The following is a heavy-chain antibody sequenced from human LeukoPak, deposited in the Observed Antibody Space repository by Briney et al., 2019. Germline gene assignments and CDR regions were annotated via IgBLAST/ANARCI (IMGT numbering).Heavy chain of an antibody. D-gene: IGHD3-10*01. CDR1: GYTFSSYA. V-gene: IGHV3-23*01. CDR2: ISGSGGST. J-gene: IGHJ6*02. CDR3: AKDLWFGESDGMDV. Sequence: PGGCLRLSCAASGYTFSSYAMSWVRQAPGKGLEWVSAISGSGGSTYYADSVKGRFTISRDNSKNTLYLQMNSLRAEDTAVYYCAKDLWFGESDGMDVWGQGTTVTVSS.